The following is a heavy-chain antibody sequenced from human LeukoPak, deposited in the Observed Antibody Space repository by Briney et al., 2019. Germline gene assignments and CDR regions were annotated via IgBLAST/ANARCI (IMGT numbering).Heavy chain of an antibody. J-gene: IGHJ5*02. CDR2: IIPIFGTA. CDR3: AGGYDSSGYYSAFDP. D-gene: IGHD3-22*01. Sequence: ASVKVSCKASGGTFSSYAISWVRQAPGQGLEWMGGIIPIFGTANYAQKFQGRVTITADESTSTAYMELSSLRSEDTAVYYCAGGYDSSGYYSAFDPWGQGTLVTVSS. V-gene: IGHV1-69*13. CDR1: GGTFSSYA.